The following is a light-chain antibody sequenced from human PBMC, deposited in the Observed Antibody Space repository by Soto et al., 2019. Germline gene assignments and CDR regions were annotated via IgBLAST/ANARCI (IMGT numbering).Light chain of an antibody. CDR3: ASYTSRNTLI. V-gene: IGLV2-14*01. CDR1: NSDVGGHNY. Sequence: QSVLTQPASVSGSPGQSIIISCTGTNSDVGGHNYVSWYQQRPGKVPKLLIYEVTDRPSGASDRFSGSKSGNTASLTISGLQAEDEADYFCASYTSRNTLIFGGGTKVTVL. J-gene: IGLJ2*01. CDR2: EVT.